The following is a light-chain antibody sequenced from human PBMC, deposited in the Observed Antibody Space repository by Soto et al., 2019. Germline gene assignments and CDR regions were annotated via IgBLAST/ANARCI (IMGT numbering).Light chain of an antibody. CDR2: AAS. Sequence: DIQMTQSPSSVSAAVGERVTITCRASQVMSSWLAWYQQKPGKAPKLLIFAASTLQSGVPSRFSGSGSRTDFTLTITSLQPEDIGTYYCQQTDTLPSTFGQGTLLEIK. CDR1: QVMSSW. V-gene: IGKV1D-12*01. J-gene: IGKJ5*01. CDR3: QQTDTLPST.